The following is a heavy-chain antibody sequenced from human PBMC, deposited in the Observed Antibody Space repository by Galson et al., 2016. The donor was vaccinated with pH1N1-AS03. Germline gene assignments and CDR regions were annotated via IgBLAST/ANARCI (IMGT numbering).Heavy chain of an antibody. CDR1: GYNFTKSW. V-gene: IGHV5-51*01. J-gene: IGHJ4*01. CDR3: ARCDKQVYFDL. Sequence: QSGAEVKKPGESLKISCKGFGYNFTKSWIGWVRQMPGKGLEWMGIIYPDDSDTRYSPSFQGQVTFLVGKSISTAYLQWRSLNASDPATYYCARCDKQVYFDLWGQGPLVTVSS. D-gene: IGHD1/OR15-1a*01. CDR2: IYPDDSDT.